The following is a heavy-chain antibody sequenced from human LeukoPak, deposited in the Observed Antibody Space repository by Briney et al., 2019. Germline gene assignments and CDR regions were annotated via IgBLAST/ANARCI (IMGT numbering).Heavy chain of an antibody. V-gene: IGHV4-34*01. CDR2: INHSGST. CDR3: ARLRRSSSWYKAHWFDP. D-gene: IGHD6-13*01. Sequence: SETLSLTCAVCGGSFSGYYWSWIRQPPGKGLEWIGEINHSGSTNYNPSLKSRVTISVDTSKNQFSLKLSSVTAADTAVYYCARLRRSSSWYKAHWFDPWGQGTLVTVSS. CDR1: GGSFSGYY. J-gene: IGHJ5*02.